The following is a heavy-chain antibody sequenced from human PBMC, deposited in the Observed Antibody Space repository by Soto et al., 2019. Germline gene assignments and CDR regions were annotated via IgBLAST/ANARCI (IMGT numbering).Heavy chain of an antibody. J-gene: IGHJ6*02. CDR1: GYSFTSYW. V-gene: IGHV5-51*01. Sequence: PGESLKISCKGSGYSFTSYWIGWVRQLPGKGLEWMGIIYPGDSDTRYSPSFQGQVTISADKSISTAYLQWSSLKASDTAMYYCARHMLKRGEYQLVKEYYYGMDVWGQGTTVTVSS. CDR2: IYPGDSDT. D-gene: IGHD2-2*01. CDR3: ARHMLKRGEYQLVKEYYYGMDV.